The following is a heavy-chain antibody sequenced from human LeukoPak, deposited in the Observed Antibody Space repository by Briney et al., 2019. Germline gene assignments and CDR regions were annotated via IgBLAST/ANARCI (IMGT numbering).Heavy chain of an antibody. CDR1: GYTLTELS. Sequence: ASVKVSCKVSGYTLTELSMHWVRQAPGIGLEWMGSFDPEDDETIYAQRLQGRVTMTEDTSTDTAYMELSSLRSEDTAVYYCARDGKGHGSGSYYPRDSATPFDYWGQGTLVTVSS. CDR2: FDPEDDET. D-gene: IGHD3-10*01. J-gene: IGHJ4*02. V-gene: IGHV1-24*01. CDR3: ARDGKGHGSGSYYPRDSATPFDY.